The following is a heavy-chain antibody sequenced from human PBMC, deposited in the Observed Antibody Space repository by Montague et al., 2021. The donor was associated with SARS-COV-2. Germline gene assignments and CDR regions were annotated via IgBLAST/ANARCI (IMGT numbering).Heavy chain of an antibody. CDR3: ARGARQGYGFRLGSFDS. Sequence: SETLSLTCAVYGGSFSGYYWNWIRQPPGKGLEWIGEINHSGSTNYNPSLESRVTMSVDTSKNQFSLKLSSVTAADTAVYYCARGARQGYGFRLGSFDSWGQGTLVTVPS. J-gene: IGHJ4*02. CDR1: GGSFSGYY. V-gene: IGHV4-34*01. CDR2: INHSGST. D-gene: IGHD3-10*01.